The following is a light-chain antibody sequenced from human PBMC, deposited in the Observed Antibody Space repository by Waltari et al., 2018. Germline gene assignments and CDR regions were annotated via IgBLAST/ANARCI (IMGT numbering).Light chain of an antibody. V-gene: IGLV10-54*01. CDR3: SAWDSSLSAWV. CDR2: RNN. CDR1: SNNVGYQG. J-gene: IGLJ3*02. Sequence: QAGLTQPPSMSKDLRQTATLTCTGNSNNVGYQGAASLQQHQGHPPKLLSYRNNDRPSGISERFSASRSGNTASLTITGLQPEDEADYYCSAWDSSLSAWVFGGGTKLTVL.